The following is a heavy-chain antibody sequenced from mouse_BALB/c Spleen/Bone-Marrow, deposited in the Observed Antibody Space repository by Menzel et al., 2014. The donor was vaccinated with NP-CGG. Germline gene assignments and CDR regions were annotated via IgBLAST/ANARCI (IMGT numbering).Heavy chain of an antibody. V-gene: IGHV1-63*02. J-gene: IGHJ3*01. CDR3: ARKDYGSSYPFAY. CDR1: GYTSXNYW. CDR2: IYPGGGYT. Sequence: QVQLKQSGAELVRPGTSVKISCKASGYTSXNYWLGWVKQRPGHGLEWIGDIYPGGGYTNYNEKFKGKATLTADTSSSTAYMQHSSMTSEDDAVYYCARKDYGSSYPFAYWGQGTLVTVSA. D-gene: IGHD1-1*01.